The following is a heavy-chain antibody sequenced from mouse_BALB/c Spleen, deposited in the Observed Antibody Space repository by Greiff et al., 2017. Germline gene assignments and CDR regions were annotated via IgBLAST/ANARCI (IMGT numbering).Heavy chain of an antibody. CDR3: ARPYYGSSPWFAY. D-gene: IGHD1-1*01. CDR2: ISSGSSTI. J-gene: IGHJ3*01. Sequence: DVKVVESGGGLVQPGGSRKLSCAASGFTFSSFGMHWVRQAPEKGLEWVAYISSGSSTIYYADTVKGRFTISRDNPKNTLFLQMTSLRSEDTAMYYCARPYYGSSPWFAYWGQGTLVTVSA. CDR1: GFTFSSFG. V-gene: IGHV5-17*02.